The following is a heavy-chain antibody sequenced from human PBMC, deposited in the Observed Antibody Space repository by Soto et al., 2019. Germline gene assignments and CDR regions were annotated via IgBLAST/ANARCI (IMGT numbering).Heavy chain of an antibody. V-gene: IGHV1-69*13. Sequence: SVKVSCKASGGTFSSYAISWVRQAPGQGLEWMGGIIPIFGTANYAQKFQGRVTITADESTSTAYMELSSLRSEDTAVYYCARGPGYCTNGVCYTFDYWGQGTLVTVSS. CDR3: ARGPGYCTNGVCYTFDY. D-gene: IGHD2-8*01. J-gene: IGHJ4*02. CDR2: IIPIFGTA. CDR1: GGTFSSYA.